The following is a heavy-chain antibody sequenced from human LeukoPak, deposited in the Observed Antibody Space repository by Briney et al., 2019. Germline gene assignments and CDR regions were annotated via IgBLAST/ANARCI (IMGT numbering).Heavy chain of an antibody. D-gene: IGHD2-8*01. CDR3: ARLMVYASGSYYYGMDV. J-gene: IGHJ6*02. Sequence: SQTLSLTCAISGDSVSSNSAAWNWIRQSPSRGLEWLGRTYYRSKWYNDYAVSAKSRITINPDTSKNQFSLQLNSVTPEDTAVYYCARLMVYASGSYYYGMDVWGQGTTVTVSS. V-gene: IGHV6-1*01. CDR2: TYYRSKWYN. CDR1: GDSVSSNSAA.